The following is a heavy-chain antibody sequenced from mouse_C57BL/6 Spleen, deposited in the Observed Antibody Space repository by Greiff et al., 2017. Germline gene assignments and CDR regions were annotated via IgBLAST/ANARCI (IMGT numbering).Heavy chain of an antibody. J-gene: IGHJ2*01. V-gene: IGHV1-82*01. Sequence: QVQLQQSGPELVKPGASVKISCKASGYAFSSSWMNWVKQRPGKGLEWIGRIYPGDGDTNYNGKFTGKATLTADKSSSTAYMQLSSLTSEDSAVDVCARGGWLLGEYFDYWGQGTTLTVSA. CDR1: GYAFSSSW. CDR3: ARGGWLLGEYFDY. D-gene: IGHD2-3*01. CDR2: IYPGDGDT.